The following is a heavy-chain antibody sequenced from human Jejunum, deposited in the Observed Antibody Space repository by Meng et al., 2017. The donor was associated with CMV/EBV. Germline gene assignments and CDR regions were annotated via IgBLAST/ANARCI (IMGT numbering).Heavy chain of an antibody. Sequence: CLWRWIRAPPGTGLAWIGFTSYSGSTHYDPSIKSRVTISVDTSKTKFSPKLSSVTAADTAVYDCAADCGGGRCYSGGFYYHGLGFWGQGTAVTVSS. CDR1: CL. CDR3: AADCGGGRCYSGGFYYHGLGF. J-gene: IGHJ6*02. CDR2: TSYSGST. V-gene: IGHV4-59*01. D-gene: IGHD2-15*01.